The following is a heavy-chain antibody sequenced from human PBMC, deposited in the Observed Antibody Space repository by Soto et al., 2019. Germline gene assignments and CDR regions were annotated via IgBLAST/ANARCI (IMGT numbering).Heavy chain of an antibody. D-gene: IGHD1-1*01. V-gene: IGHV3-74*01. CDR3: TRGPRSTSTGTGAF. J-gene: IGHJ4*02. Sequence: PGGSLRLSCAASGFTFSMYWMHWVRQVPGKGPEWVSRINDDGISTNYADSVKGRFTISRDNAKNTLYLQMNALRVEDTAVYYCTRGPRSTSTGTGAFWGQGTPVTVSS. CDR1: GFTFSMYW. CDR2: INDDGIST.